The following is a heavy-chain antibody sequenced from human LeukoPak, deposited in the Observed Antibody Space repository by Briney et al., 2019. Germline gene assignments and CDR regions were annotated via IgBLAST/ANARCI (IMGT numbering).Heavy chain of an antibody. Sequence: SETLSLTCAVYGGSFSGYYWSWIRQPPGKGLEWIGEINHSGSTNHNPSLKSRVTISVDTSKNQFSLKLSSVTAADTAVYYCARRYSSSVSWFDPWDQGTLVTVSS. D-gene: IGHD6-13*01. V-gene: IGHV4-34*01. CDR3: ARRYSSSVSWFDP. CDR1: GGSFSGYY. J-gene: IGHJ5*02. CDR2: INHSGST.